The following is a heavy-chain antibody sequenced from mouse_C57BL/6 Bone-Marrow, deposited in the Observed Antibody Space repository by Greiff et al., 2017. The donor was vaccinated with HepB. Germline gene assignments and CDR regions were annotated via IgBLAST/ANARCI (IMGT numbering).Heavy chain of an antibody. J-gene: IGHJ3*01. V-gene: IGHV14-4*01. CDR1: GFNIKDDY. D-gene: IGHD1-2*01. CDR3: TTAILPWFAY. CDR2: IDPENGDT. Sequence: VQLQQSGAELVRPGASVKLSCTASGFNIKDDYMHWVKQRPEQGLEWIGWIDPENGDTEYASKFQGKATITADTSSNTAYLQLSSLTSEDTAVYYWTTAILPWFAYWGQGTLVTVSA.